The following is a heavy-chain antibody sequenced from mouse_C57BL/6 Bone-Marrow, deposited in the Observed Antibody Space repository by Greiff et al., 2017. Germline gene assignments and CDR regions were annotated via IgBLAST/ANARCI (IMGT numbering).Heavy chain of an antibody. V-gene: IGHV1-20*01. CDR2: INPYNGDT. J-gene: IGHJ3*01. Sequence: EVQLQQSGPELVKPGDSVKISCKASGYSFTGYFMNWVMQSHGKSLEWIGRINPYNGDTFYNQKFKVKATLTVDNSASTAHMDLRSLTSEDSAVYDCAREGGYDAFAYWGQGTLVTVSA. D-gene: IGHD2-2*01. CDR1: GYSFTGYF. CDR3: AREGGYDAFAY.